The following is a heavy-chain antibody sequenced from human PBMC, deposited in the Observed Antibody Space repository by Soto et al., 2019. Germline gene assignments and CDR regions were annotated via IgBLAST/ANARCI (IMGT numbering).Heavy chain of an antibody. CDR1: GGTFSSYT. CDR3: ARDAHDYGDLGWFDP. Sequence: QVQLVQSGAEVKKPGSSVKVSCKASGGTFSSYTISWVRQAPGQGLEWMGRIIPILGIANYAQKFQGRVTITADKSTSTAYMELSSLRSEDTAVYYCARDAHDYGDLGWFDPWGQGTLVTVSS. CDR2: IIPILGIA. J-gene: IGHJ5*02. V-gene: IGHV1-69*08. D-gene: IGHD4-17*01.